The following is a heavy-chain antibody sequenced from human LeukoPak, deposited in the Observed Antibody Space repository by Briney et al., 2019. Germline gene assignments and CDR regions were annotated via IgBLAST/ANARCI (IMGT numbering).Heavy chain of an antibody. J-gene: IGHJ4*02. V-gene: IGHV3-23*01. CDR2: ISGSGGST. D-gene: IGHD3-9*01. CDR3: AKSPVLRYFDWLFSPSYFDY. Sequence: GGSLRLSCAASGSMFSSYAMSWVRQAPGKGLEWVSAISGSGGSTYYADSVKGRFTISRDNSKNTLYLQMNSLRAEDTAVYYCAKSPVLRYFDWLFSPSYFDYWGQGTLVTVSS. CDR1: GSMFSSYA.